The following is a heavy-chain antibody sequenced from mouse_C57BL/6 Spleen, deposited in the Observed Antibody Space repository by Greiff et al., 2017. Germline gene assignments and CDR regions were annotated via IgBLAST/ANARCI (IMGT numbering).Heavy chain of an antibody. D-gene: IGHD1-1*01. J-gene: IGHJ2*01. V-gene: IGHV14-3*01. Sequence: EVQRVESVAELVRPGASVKLSCTASGFNIKNTYMHWVKQRPEQGLEWIGRIDPANGNTKYAPKFQGKATLTADTSSNTAYLQLSSLTSEDTAIYYCARTTTTVVVDYWGEGSTRTVCS. CDR2: IDPANGNT. CDR1: GFNIKNTY. CDR3: ARTTTTVVVDY.